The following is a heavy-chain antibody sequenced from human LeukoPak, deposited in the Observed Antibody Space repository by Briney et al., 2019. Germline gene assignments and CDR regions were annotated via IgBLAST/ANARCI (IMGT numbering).Heavy chain of an antibody. J-gene: IGHJ5*02. CDR2: IYYSGST. V-gene: IGHV4-59*01. D-gene: IGHD1-1*01. CDR1: GGSISSYY. Sequence: PSETLSLTCTVSGGSISSYYWSWIRQPPGKGLEWIGYIYYSGSTNYNPSLKSRVTISVDTSKNQFSLKLSSVTAADTAVYYCARVAGTTPYNWFDPWGQGTLVTVSS. CDR3: ARVAGTTPYNWFDP.